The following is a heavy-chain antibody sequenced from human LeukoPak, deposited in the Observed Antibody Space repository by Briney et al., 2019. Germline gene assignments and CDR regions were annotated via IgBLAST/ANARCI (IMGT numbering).Heavy chain of an antibody. Sequence: LEWVSVISGSGVGTYSADSVRGLFTISRDNSKNTLYLQMNSLRAEDTAVYYSARERIAVGRGFFDYWAQGTLVTVSS. V-gene: IGHV3-23*01. CDR3: ARERIAVGRGFFDY. J-gene: IGHJ4*02. CDR2: ISGSGVGT. D-gene: IGHD6-19*01.